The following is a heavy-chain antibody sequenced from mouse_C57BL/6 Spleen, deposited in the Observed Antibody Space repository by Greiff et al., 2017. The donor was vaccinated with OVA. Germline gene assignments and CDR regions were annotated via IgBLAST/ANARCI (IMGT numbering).Heavy chain of an antibody. V-gene: IGHV5-6*01. D-gene: IGHD1-1*01. CDR1: GFTFSSYG. Sequence: EVKLVESGGDLVKPGGSLKLSCAASGFTFSSYGMSWVRQTPDKRLEWVATISSGGSYTYYPDSVKGRFTISRDNAKNTLYLQMSRLKSEDTAMXCCARPDGSSPYYAMDDWGQGTSVTVSS. CDR2: ISSGGSYT. J-gene: IGHJ4*01. CDR3: ARPDGSSPYYAMDD.